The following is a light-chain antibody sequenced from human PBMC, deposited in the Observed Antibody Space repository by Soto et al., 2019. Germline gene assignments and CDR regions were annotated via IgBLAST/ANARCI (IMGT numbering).Light chain of an antibody. V-gene: IGLV2-23*01. CDR1: SSDIGSYNF. Sequence: QSALTQPASVSGSPGQSITISCTGTSSDIGSYNFVSWYQQHPGKAPKLMIYEGVKRPSGVSNRFSGSKSGNTASLTISGLQTEDEADYYCCSYAGFNTPVVFGGGTKPTVL. CDR2: EGV. CDR3: CSYAGFNTPVV. J-gene: IGLJ2*01.